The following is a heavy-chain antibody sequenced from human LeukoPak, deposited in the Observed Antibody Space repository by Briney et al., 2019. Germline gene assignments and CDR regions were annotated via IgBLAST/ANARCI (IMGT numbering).Heavy chain of an antibody. CDR3: ARDSLTIFGVVIIAPFNYYYYYGMDV. Sequence: ASVKVSCKASGCTFTSYGISWVRQAPGQGLEWMGWISAYNGNTNYAQKLQGRVTMTTDTSTSTAYMELRSLRSDDTAVYYCARDSLTIFGVVIIAPFNYYYYYGMDVWGQGTTVTVSS. CDR2: ISAYNGNT. J-gene: IGHJ6*02. V-gene: IGHV1-18*01. CDR1: GCTFTSYG. D-gene: IGHD3-3*01.